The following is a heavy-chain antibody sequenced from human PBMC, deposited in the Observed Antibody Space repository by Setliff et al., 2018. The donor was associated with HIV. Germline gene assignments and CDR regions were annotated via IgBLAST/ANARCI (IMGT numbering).Heavy chain of an antibody. CDR2: IIPILGIA. Sequence: SVKVSCKASGGTFISYAISWVRQAPGQGLEWMGGIIPILGIANYAQKFQGRVTITADESTSTAYMELSSLRSEDTAVYYCARGDIAVAASGYYYGMDVWGQGTTVTVSS. V-gene: IGHV1-69*10. CDR1: GGTFISYA. J-gene: IGHJ6*02. D-gene: IGHD6-19*01. CDR3: ARGDIAVAASGYYYGMDV.